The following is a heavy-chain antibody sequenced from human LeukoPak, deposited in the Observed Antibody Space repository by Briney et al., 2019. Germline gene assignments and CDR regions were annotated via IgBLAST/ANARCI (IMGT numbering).Heavy chain of an antibody. V-gene: IGHV3-23*01. CDR2: ISAGGDFV. CDR1: GFPFSTHS. D-gene: IGHD1-14*01. J-gene: IGHJ5*02. Sequence: GGSLRLSCAASGFPFSTHSLNWVRQAPGKGLEWVSSISAGGDFVYYGDSVKGRFTISRDNSKNTLYLQMNSLRAEDTAVYYCAKDYNGRTTTNWFDPWGQGTLVTVSS. CDR3: AKDYNGRTTTNWFDP.